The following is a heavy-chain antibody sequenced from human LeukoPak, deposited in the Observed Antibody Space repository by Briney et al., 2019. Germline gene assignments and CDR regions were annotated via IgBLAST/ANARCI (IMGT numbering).Heavy chain of an antibody. Sequence: GGSLRLSCAASGFTFSSYAMTWVRQAPGKGLMWVSLISTDGKSTRYAESVKGRFTISRDNAKNALYLQMDILRVEDTALYFCVRDYQFIQEVWGQGTTVTVSS. D-gene: IGHD2-2*01. CDR1: GFTFSSYA. V-gene: IGHV3-74*01. CDR3: VRDYQFIQEV. CDR2: ISTDGKST. J-gene: IGHJ6*02.